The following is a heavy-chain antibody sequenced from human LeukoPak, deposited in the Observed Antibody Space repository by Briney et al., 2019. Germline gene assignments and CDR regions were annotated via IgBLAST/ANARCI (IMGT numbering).Heavy chain of an antibody. V-gene: IGHV4-59*08. Sequence: KPSETLSLTCTVSGGSISSYYWSWIRQPPGKGLEWIGYIYYSGSTNYNPSLKSRVTISVDTSKNQFSLKLSSVTAADTAVYYCARQGGGWPDRDFDYWGQGTLVTVSS. CDR3: ARQGGGWPDRDFDY. J-gene: IGHJ4*02. CDR1: GGSISSYY. D-gene: IGHD6-19*01. CDR2: IYYSGST.